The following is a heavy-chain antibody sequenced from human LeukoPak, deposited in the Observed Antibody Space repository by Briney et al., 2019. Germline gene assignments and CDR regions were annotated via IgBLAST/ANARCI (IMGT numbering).Heavy chain of an antibody. D-gene: IGHD6-6*01. Sequence: GGSLRLSCAASGFTFSIYAMSWLRQAPGKGLVGVSAISGSGGSTYYAVSVKGRFTIYRDNSRTTLYVQMNSRGAKNPAVYYWAKGTVQLVLGYYFDYWGQGTLVTVSS. CDR2: ISGSGGST. CDR1: GFTFSIYA. V-gene: IGHV3-23*01. J-gene: IGHJ4*02. CDR3: AKGTVQLVLGYYFDY.